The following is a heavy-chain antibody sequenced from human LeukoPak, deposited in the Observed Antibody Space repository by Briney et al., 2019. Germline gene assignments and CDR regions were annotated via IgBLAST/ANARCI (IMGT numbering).Heavy chain of an antibody. CDR3: AKVGCGDCYSSFYYYYYMDV. Sequence: PGGSLRLSCAASGFTFSSYAMHWVRQAPGKGLEWVAVISYDGSNKYYADSVKGLFTVSRDNSKNTLYLQMNSLRAEDTAVYYCAKVGCGDCYSSFYYYYYMDVWGKGTTVTISS. V-gene: IGHV3-30*04. CDR2: ISYDGSNK. CDR1: GFTFSSYA. D-gene: IGHD2-21*02. J-gene: IGHJ6*03.